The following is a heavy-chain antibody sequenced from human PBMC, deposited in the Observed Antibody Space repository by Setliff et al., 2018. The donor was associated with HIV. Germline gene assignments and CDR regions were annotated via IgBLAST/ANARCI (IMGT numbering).Heavy chain of an antibody. D-gene: IGHD3-10*01. CDR2: ISYGSTYI. J-gene: IGHJ4*02. V-gene: IGHV3-21*01. CDR3: AIIRVNGSPY. CDR1: GFTFNTYW. Sequence: GGSLRLSCAASGFTFNTYWMHWFRQAPGKGLEWVSSISYGSTYIYQSDSMRGRFTASRDNAESSMYLQMNNLRAEDTAVYYCAIIRVNGSPYWGQGTPVTVSS.